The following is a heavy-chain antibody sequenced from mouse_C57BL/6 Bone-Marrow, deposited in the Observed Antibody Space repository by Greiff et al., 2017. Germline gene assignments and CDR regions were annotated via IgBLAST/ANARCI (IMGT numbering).Heavy chain of an antibody. CDR3: ARYPIYYGFDY. J-gene: IGHJ2*01. V-gene: IGHV1-72*01. Sequence: VQLQQPGAELVKPGASVKLSCKASGYTFTSYWMHWVKQRPGRGLEWIGWIDPNTGGTKYNEKFKSKATLTVDKPSSTAYMQLSSLTSEDSAVYYCARYPIYYGFDYWGQGTTLTVSS. CDR2: IDPNTGGT. D-gene: IGHD2-1*01. CDR1: GYTFTSYW.